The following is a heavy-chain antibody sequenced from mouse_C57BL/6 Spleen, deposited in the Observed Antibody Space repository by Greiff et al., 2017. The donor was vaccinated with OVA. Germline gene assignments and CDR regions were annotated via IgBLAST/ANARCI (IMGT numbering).Heavy chain of an antibody. Sequence: QVQLQQPGAELVKPGASVKMSCKASGYTFTSYWITWVKQRPGQGLEWIGDIYPGSGSTNYNEKFKSKATLTVDTSSSTAYMQLSSLTSEDSAVYYCARGWRWGTYFDYWGQGTTLTVSS. V-gene: IGHV1-55*01. J-gene: IGHJ2*01. CDR2: IYPGSGST. CDR1: GYTFTSYW. D-gene: IGHD1-1*02. CDR3: ARGWRWGTYFDY.